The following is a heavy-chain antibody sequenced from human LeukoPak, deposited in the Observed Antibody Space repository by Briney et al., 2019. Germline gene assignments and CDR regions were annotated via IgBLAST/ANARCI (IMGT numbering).Heavy chain of an antibody. Sequence: SETLSLXCTVSGGSNSSSSYYWGWSRQPPGKGLEWIGSIYYSGITYYNPSLKSRVTISVDTSKNQFSLKLSSVTAADTAVYYCARGFPVTRGYSYGPIDYWGQGTLVTVSS. CDR1: GGSNSSSSYY. CDR2: IYYSGIT. D-gene: IGHD5-18*01. V-gene: IGHV4-39*01. CDR3: ARGFPVTRGYSYGPIDY. J-gene: IGHJ4*02.